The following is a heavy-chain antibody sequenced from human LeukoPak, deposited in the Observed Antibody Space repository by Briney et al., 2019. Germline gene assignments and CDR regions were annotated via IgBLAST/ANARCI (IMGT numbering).Heavy chain of an antibody. V-gene: IGHV3-23*01. CDR2: ISGSGGST. CDR3: ARGWLAETTVVTPYNY. Sequence: GGSLRLSCAASGFTFSSYAMSWVRQAPGKGLEWVSAISGSGGSTYYADSVKGRFTISRDNSKNTLYLQMNSLRAEDTAVYYCARGWLAETTVVTPYNYWGQGTLVTVPS. CDR1: GFTFSSYA. D-gene: IGHD4-23*01. J-gene: IGHJ4*02.